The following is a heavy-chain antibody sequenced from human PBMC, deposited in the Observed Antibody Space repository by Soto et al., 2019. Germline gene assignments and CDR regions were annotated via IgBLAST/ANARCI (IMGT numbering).Heavy chain of an antibody. J-gene: IGHJ4*02. CDR1: GFTFSNAW. CDR2: IKSKTDGGTT. D-gene: IGHD2-15*01. Sequence: EVQLVESGGGLVKPGGSLRLACAASGFTFSNAWMSWVRQAPGKGLEWGGRIKSKTDGGTTDYAATVKGRFTISRDDSKNTLYLQMNSLKTEDTAAYYCTTGEGYGSGGSCLKFDYWGQGTLVTVSS. V-gene: IGHV3-15*01. CDR3: TTGEGYGSGGSCLKFDY.